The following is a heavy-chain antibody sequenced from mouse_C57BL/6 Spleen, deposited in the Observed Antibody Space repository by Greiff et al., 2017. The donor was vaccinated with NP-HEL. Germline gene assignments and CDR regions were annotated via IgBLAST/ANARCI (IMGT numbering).Heavy chain of an antibody. J-gene: IGHJ1*03. CDR2: IYPSDSET. V-gene: IGHV1-61*01. CDR1: GYTFTSYW. CDR3: AMIYHVDGFDV. D-gene: IGHD2-1*01. Sequence: QVQLQQPGAELVRPGSSVKLSCKASGYTFTSYWMDWVKQRPGQGLEWIGNIYPSDSETHYNQKFKDKATLTVDKSSSTAYMQLSSLTSEDSAVYYCAMIYHVDGFDVWGTGTTVTVSS.